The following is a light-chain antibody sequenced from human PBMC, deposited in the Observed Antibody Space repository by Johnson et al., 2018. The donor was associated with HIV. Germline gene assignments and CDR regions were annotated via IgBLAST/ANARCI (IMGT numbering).Light chain of an antibody. CDR1: SSNIGNNY. J-gene: IGLJ1*01. V-gene: IGLV1-51*02. Sequence: QSVLTQPPSVSAAPGQKVTISCSGSSSNIGNNYVSWYQQLPGTAPKLLIYENNMLPSGIPDRFSGSKSGTSATLGIAGLQTGDEADYYCGTWDNSLSTGAVFGTGTKVTVL. CDR3: GTWDNSLSTGAV. CDR2: ENN.